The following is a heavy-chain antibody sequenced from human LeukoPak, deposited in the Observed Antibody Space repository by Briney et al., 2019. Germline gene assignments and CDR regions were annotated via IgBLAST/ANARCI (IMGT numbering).Heavy chain of an antibody. CDR2: IYHSGST. Sequence: SGTLSLTCAVSGGSISSSNWWSWVRQPPGKGLEWIGEIYHSGSTNYNPSLKSRVTISVDKSKNQFSLKLSSVTAADTAVYYCARVNYGSGSYHPPDRGPYGMDVWGQGTTVTVSS. J-gene: IGHJ6*02. CDR1: GGSISSSNW. CDR3: ARVNYGSGSYHPPDRGPYGMDV. D-gene: IGHD3-10*01. V-gene: IGHV4-4*02.